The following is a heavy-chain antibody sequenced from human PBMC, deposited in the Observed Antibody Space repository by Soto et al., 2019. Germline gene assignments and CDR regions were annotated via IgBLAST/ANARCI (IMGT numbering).Heavy chain of an antibody. D-gene: IGHD3-16*02. J-gene: IGHJ3*02. CDR2: IIPIFGTA. CDR1: GGTFSSYA. Sequence: ASVKVSCKASGGTFSSYAISWVRQAPGQGLEWMGGIIPIFGTANYAQKFQGRVTITADESTSTAYMELSSLRSEDTAVYYCARFIYRDDAFDIWGQGTMVTFSS. V-gene: IGHV1-69*13. CDR3: ARFIYRDDAFDI.